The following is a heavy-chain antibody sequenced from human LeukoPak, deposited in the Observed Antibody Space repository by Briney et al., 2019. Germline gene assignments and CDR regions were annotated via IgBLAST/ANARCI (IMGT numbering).Heavy chain of an antibody. V-gene: IGHV4-59*01. CDR1: GGSISRYY. D-gene: IGHD2-2*01. Sequence: SETLSLTCTVSGGSISRYYWSWIRQSPGRGLEWNAYIYYSGTTNYNPSLKSRVTISVDTSKSQFSLKLNSVTAADTAVYYCAGGGYCSRASCFAPLFDFWGQGVLVTVSS. CDR3: AGGGYCSRASCFAPLFDF. J-gene: IGHJ4*02. CDR2: IYYSGTT.